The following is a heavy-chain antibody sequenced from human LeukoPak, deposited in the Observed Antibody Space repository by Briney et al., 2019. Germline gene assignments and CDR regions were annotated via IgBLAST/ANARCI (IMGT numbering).Heavy chain of an antibody. CDR2: ISSRGDYT. CDR3: AKDRPNYYESNGDYYKRDGDY. V-gene: IGHV3-23*01. Sequence: QTGGSLRLSCAASGFTFNIFAMSWVRQAPGKGLEWVASISSRGDYTFYIDSVKGRFTISRDNPKNTLYLEMNGLRAEDTARYYCAKDRPNYYESNGDYYKRDGDYWGQGTLVTVSS. D-gene: IGHD3-22*01. CDR1: GFTFNIFA. J-gene: IGHJ4*02.